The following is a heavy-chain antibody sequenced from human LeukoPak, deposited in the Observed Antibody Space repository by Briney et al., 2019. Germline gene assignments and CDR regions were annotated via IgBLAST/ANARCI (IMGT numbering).Heavy chain of an antibody. Sequence: ASVQVSCKASGYTFTGYYMHWVRQAPGQGLEWMGWINPNSGGTNYAQKFPGRVTMTRDTSISTAYMEMSRLRSDDTAVYYCARDARLYCSSTSCYLFDYGGQGTLVTVSS. CDR3: ARDARLYCSSTSCYLFDY. J-gene: IGHJ4*02. CDR2: INPNSGGT. V-gene: IGHV1-2*02. D-gene: IGHD2-2*01. CDR1: GYTFTGYY.